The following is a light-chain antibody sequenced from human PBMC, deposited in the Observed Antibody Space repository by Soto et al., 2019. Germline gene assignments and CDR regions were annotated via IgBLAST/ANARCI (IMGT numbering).Light chain of an antibody. CDR3: QQYSSSRT. V-gene: IGKV3-20*01. Sequence: VLTQSPGTLSLSPGERATLSCRASQSVSSNHLAWYQQKPGQAPRLLIYSGSSRATGIPVRFSGSGSETDFTLTITRLEPEDFAVYYCQQYSSSRTFGQGTKVEIK. CDR1: QSVSSNH. J-gene: IGKJ1*01. CDR2: SGS.